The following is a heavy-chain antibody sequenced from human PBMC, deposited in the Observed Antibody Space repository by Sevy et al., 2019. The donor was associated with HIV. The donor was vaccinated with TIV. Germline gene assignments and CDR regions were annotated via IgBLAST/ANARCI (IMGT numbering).Heavy chain of an antibody. CDR3: ARETERDAFDI. Sequence: SETLSLTCTVSGGSISSYYWSWIRQPPGKGLEWIGYIYYSGSTNYNPSLKSRVIISVDTSKNQFSLKLSSVTAADTAVYYCARETERDAFDIWGQGTMVTVSS. CDR2: IYYSGST. J-gene: IGHJ3*02. V-gene: IGHV4-59*01. CDR1: GGSISSYY.